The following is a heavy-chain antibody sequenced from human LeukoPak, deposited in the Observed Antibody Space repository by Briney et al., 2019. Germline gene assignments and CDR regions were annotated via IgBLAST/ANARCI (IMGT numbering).Heavy chain of an antibody. CDR1: GGSFSGYY. CDR3: ARGSGSYSNWFDP. D-gene: IGHD1-26*01. Sequence: SETLSLTCAVYGGSFSGYYWSWIRQPPGKGLEWIGEINHSGSTNYNPSLKSRVTISVDTSKNQFSLKLSSVTAADTAVYYCARGSGSYSNWFDPWGQGTLVTVSS. CDR2: INHSGST. V-gene: IGHV4-34*01. J-gene: IGHJ5*02.